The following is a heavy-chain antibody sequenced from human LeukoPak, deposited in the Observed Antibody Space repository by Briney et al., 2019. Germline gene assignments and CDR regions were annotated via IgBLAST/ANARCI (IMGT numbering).Heavy chain of an antibody. Sequence: PGGSLRLSCAASGFTFSDYYMSWIRQAPGKGLEWVSYISSSGSTIYYADSVKGRFTISRDNAKNSLYLQMNSLRAEDTALYYCARNSGYDYQGAFDIWGQGTMVTVSS. D-gene: IGHD5-12*01. V-gene: IGHV3-11*01. J-gene: IGHJ3*02. CDR2: ISSSGSTI. CDR3: ARNSGYDYQGAFDI. CDR1: GFTFSDYY.